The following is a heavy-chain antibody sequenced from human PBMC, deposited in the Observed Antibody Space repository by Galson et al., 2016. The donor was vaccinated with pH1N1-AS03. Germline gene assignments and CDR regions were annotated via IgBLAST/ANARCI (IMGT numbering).Heavy chain of an antibody. CDR3: ARDSYRGFDP. CDR2: IYYTGST. CDR1: GGSIASGGNF. Sequence: ETLSLTCTVSGGSIASGGNFWGWIRQPPGMGLEWIGSIYYTGSTYCKPSLRSRVSISVDTSRSQFSLRLTSVTAADTAVYYCARDSYRGFDPWGQGTLVTVSS. D-gene: IGHD3-16*02. J-gene: IGHJ5*02. V-gene: IGHV4-39*07.